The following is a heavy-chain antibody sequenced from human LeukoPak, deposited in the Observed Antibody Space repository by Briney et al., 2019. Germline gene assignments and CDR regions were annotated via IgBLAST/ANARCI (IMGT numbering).Heavy chain of an antibody. V-gene: IGHV3-7*01. CDR2: IKQDGSEK. Sequence: GGSLRLSCAASGFTFSSYSMNWVRQAPGKGLEWVANIKQDGSEKYYVDSVKGRFTISRDNAKNSLYLQMNSLRAEDTAVYYCASASGSGWSYWGQGTLVTVSS. D-gene: IGHD6-19*01. CDR1: GFTFSSYS. CDR3: ASASGSGWSY. J-gene: IGHJ4*02.